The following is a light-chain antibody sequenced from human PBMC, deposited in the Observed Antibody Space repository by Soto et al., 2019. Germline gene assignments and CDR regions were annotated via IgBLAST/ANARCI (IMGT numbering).Light chain of an antibody. CDR1: TGAVTTNYF. V-gene: IGLV7-43*01. Sequence: QAVVTQEPSVTVSPGGTVTVTCASSTGAVTTNYFANWFQQKPGQAPRALIYNTSDKLSWTPARFSGSVLGDKAALTLSGVQPEDEADYYCLLYYRGTWVFGGGTKLTVL. CDR2: NTS. J-gene: IGLJ3*02. CDR3: LLYYRGTWV.